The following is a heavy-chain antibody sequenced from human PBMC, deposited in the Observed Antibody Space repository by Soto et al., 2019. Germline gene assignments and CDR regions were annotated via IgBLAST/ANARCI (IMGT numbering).Heavy chain of an antibody. CDR2: INPNSGAT. CDR3: ARAYSGSTNLEMRHGMDV. J-gene: IGHJ6*02. Sequence: QVQLVQSGAEVKKPGASVKVSCTAAGYIFTGYSLHWVRQAPGHGLEWVGWINPNSGATNSAQKFQGRVTMTRDTSISTAYMELRSLSSDDTAVYYCARAYSGSTNLEMRHGMDVWGQGTTVTVSS. CDR1: GYIFTGYS. V-gene: IGHV1-2*02. D-gene: IGHD5-12*01.